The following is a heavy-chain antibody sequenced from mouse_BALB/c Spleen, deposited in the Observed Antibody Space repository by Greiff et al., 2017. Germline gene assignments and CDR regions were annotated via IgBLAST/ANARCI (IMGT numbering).Heavy chain of an antibody. V-gene: IGHV5-6-3*01. CDR3: ARDGDGYDNYAMDY. D-gene: IGHD2-2*01. CDR1: GFTFSSYG. Sequence: EVKLVESGGGLVQPGGSLKLSCAASGFTFSSYGMSWVRQTPDKRLELVATINSNGGSTYYPDSVKGRFTISRDNAKNTLYLQMSSLKSEDTAMYYCARDGDGYDNYAMDYWGQGTSVTVSS. J-gene: IGHJ4*01. CDR2: INSNGGST.